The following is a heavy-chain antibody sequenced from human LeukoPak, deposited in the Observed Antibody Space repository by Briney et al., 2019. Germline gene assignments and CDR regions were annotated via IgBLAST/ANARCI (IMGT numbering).Heavy chain of an antibody. CDR2: IYYSGST. Sequence: PSETLSLTCTLSGGSISSGDYYWSWIRQPPGKRLEWIGYIYYSGSTCYNPSLKSRVTISVDTSKNQFSLKLSSVTAADTAVYYCARVWYQLLAGWFAPWGQGTLVTVSP. V-gene: IGHV4-30-4*08. D-gene: IGHD2-2*01. J-gene: IGHJ5*02. CDR1: GGSISSGDYY. CDR3: ARVWYQLLAGWFAP.